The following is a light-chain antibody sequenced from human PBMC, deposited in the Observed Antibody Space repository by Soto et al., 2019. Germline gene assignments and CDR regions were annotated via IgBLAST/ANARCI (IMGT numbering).Light chain of an antibody. J-gene: IGLJ1*01. Sequence: QSALTQPPSASGSPGQSVTISCTGTSGDIGTYNFVSWYQQHPGKAPKVMIYEVTKWPSGVSGRFSGSKSGNTASLTISGLHGEDEADYYCSSYAGNNNYVFGTGTKVTVL. V-gene: IGLV2-8*01. CDR2: EVT. CDR3: SSYAGNNNYV. CDR1: SGDIGTYNF.